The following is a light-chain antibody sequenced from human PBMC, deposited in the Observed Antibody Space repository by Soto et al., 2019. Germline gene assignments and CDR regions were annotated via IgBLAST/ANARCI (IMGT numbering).Light chain of an antibody. J-gene: IGLJ3*02. CDR1: SRDIEAYDY. Sequence: QSALTQPRSVSGSPGQSVAISCTGTSRDIEAYDYVSWYQQHPGKAPKLIISEVNKRPSGVSYRFSGSKSGNTASLTISGLQGEDEADYYCATWDDSLRGRVFGGGTKVTVL. CDR2: EVN. CDR3: ATWDDSLRGRV. V-gene: IGLV2-11*01.